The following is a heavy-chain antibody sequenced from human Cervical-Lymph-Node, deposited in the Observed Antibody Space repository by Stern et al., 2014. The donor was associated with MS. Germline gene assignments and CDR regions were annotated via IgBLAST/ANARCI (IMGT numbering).Heavy chain of an antibody. CDR2: IYTSGST. J-gene: IGHJ4*02. D-gene: IGHD6-13*01. V-gene: IGHV4-61*02. Sequence: QLQLQESGPGLVKPSQTLSLTCTVSGGSISSGSYYWSWIRQPAGKGLEWIGRIYTSGSTNYNPSLKSRVPIPVDPPKTHFPLKLGFVTAADTAVYYCARLGAAAVDYWGQGTLVTVSS. CDR1: GGSISSGSYY. CDR3: ARLGAAAVDY.